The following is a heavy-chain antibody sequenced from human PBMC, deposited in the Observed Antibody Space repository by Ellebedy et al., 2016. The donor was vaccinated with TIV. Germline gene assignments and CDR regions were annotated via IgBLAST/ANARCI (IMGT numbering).Heavy chain of an antibody. CDR2: ISGSGSHT. J-gene: IGHJ3*02. CDR3: ARGVDYGFDI. Sequence: GESLKISXAASGFTFSDYYMTWIRQAPGKGLEWVAYISGSGSHTRYADSVKGRFTISRDNAKNSLYLQMNSLRAEDTAVYYCARGVDYGFDIWGQGTMVTVSS. CDR1: GFTFSDYY. V-gene: IGHV3-11*06. D-gene: IGHD2-15*01.